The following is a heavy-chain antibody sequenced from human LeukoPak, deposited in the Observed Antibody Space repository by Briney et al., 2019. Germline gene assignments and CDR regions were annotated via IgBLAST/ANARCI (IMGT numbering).Heavy chain of an antibody. CDR2: ISSSSSYI. V-gene: IGHV3-21*01. J-gene: IGHJ4*02. Sequence: GGSLRLSCAASGFTFSGYAMSWVRQAPGKGLEWVSSISSSSSYIKYADSVKGRFTISRDNAKNSLYLQMNSLRAEDTAVYYCASRDYAGSIDHWGQGTLVTVSS. CDR1: GFTFSGYA. CDR3: ASRDYAGSIDH. D-gene: IGHD4-23*01.